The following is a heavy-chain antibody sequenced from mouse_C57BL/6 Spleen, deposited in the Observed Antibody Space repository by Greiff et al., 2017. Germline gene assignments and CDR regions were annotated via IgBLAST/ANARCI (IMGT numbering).Heavy chain of an antibody. J-gene: IGHJ3*01. D-gene: IGHD2-4*01. CDR2: IQPNSGST. Sequence: QVQLKQPGAELVKPGASVKLSCKASGYTFTSYWMHWVKQRPGQGLEWIGMIQPNSGSTNYNEKFKSKATLTVDKSSSTAYMQLSSLTSEDSAVYYCARGDYDDFAYWGQGTLVTVSA. CDR3: ARGDYDDFAY. CDR1: GYTFTSYW. V-gene: IGHV1-64*01.